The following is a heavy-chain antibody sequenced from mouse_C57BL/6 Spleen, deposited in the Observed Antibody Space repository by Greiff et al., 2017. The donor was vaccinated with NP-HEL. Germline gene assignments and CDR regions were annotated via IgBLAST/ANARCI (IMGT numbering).Heavy chain of an antibody. CDR2: ISRGSSTI. CDR3: ARGYYYGSSPYAMDY. D-gene: IGHD1-1*01. J-gene: IGHJ4*01. V-gene: IGHV5-17*01. CDR1: GFTFSDYG. Sequence: EVQLVESGGGLVKPGGSLKLSCAASGFTFSDYGMHWVRQAPEKGLEWVAYISRGSSTIYYADTVKGRFTISRDNAKNTLFLQMTSLRSEDTAMYYCARGYYYGSSPYAMDYWGQGTSVTVSS.